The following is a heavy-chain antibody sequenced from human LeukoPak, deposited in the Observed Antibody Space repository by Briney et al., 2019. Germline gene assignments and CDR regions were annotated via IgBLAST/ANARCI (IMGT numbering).Heavy chain of an antibody. D-gene: IGHD1-26*01. V-gene: IGHV3-48*03. CDR3: VGGRVGNSGSYCGWFDP. Sequence: GGSLRLSCAASGFTFSNYEMNWVRQAPGKGLEWVSYIVGSGSTIYYADSVKGRFTISRDNAKNLLYLQMNSLRAEDKAVYFCVGGRVGNSGSYCGWFDPWGQGTLVTVSS. CDR2: IVGSGSTI. CDR1: GFTFSNYE. J-gene: IGHJ5*02.